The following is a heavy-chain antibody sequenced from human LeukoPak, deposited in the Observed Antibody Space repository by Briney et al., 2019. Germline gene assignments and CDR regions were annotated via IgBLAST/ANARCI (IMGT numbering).Heavy chain of an antibody. CDR3: TRNDYGDFQFDYGMDV. D-gene: IGHD4-17*01. CDR1: GFTFGDYA. CDR2: IRSKAYGGTT. J-gene: IGHJ6*02. Sequence: GGSLRLSCTASGFTFGDYAMSWVRQAPGKGLEWVGFIRSKAYGGTTEYAASVKGRFTISRGDSKSIAYLQMNSLKTEDTAVYYCTRNDYGDFQFDYGMDVWGQGTTVTVSS. V-gene: IGHV3-49*04.